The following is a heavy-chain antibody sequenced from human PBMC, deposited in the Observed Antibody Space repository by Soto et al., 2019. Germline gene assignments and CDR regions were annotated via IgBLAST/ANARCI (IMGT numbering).Heavy chain of an antibody. CDR2: MNPNSGNT. Sequence: QVQLVQSGAEVKKPGASVKVSCKASGYTFTSYDINWVRQATGQGLEWMGWMNPNSGNTGYAQKFQGRVTMTRNTSISTAYMGLSSLRSEDTAVYYCARKGYCSGGSCYSYYYWGQGTLVTVSS. J-gene: IGHJ4*02. CDR1: GYTFTSYD. D-gene: IGHD2-15*01. CDR3: ARKGYCSGGSCYSYYY. V-gene: IGHV1-8*01.